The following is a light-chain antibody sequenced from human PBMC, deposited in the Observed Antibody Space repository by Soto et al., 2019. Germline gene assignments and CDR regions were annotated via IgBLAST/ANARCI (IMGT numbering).Light chain of an antibody. Sequence: EIVLTQSPATLSLSPGERATDSCRASQSVSNNVGWYQQKAGQAPRLLIYDASNRATGIPARFSGSGSGTDFTLTISSLEPEDFAVYYCQHAGTFGQGTRLEIK. CDR3: QHAGT. CDR1: QSVSNN. V-gene: IGKV3-11*01. J-gene: IGKJ5*01. CDR2: DAS.